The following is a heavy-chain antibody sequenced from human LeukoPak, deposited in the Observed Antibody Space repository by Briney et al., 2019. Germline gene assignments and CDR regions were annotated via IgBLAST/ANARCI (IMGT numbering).Heavy chain of an antibody. CDR2: IKSKTDGGTT. V-gene: IGHV3-15*01. CDR3: TTGALDYDILTGESDRSVPDDY. J-gene: IGHJ4*02. CDR1: GFTFSSYG. D-gene: IGHD3-9*01. Sequence: PGGSLRLSCAASGFTFSSYGMHWVRQAPGKGLEWVGRIKSKTDGGTTDYAAPVKGRFTISRDDSKNTLYLQMNSLKTEDTAVYYCTTGALDYDILTGESDRSVPDDYWGQGTLVTVSS.